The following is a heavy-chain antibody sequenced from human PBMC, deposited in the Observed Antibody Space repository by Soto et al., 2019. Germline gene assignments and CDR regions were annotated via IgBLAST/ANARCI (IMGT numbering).Heavy chain of an antibody. J-gene: IGHJ4*02. D-gene: IGHD3-9*01. V-gene: IGHV1-69*01. CDR2: INPMFNYT. CDR3: ARQIFAADY. CDR1: GGTFDHAA. Sequence: QVQLVQSGAEVKKPGSSVKVSCEAPGGTFDHAAITWVRQAPGQGLEWVGGINPMFNYTHYAQKFQGRVTITAGAVTSTAFMELRGLKSDDTAVYYCARQIFAADYWGQGTLLVVSA.